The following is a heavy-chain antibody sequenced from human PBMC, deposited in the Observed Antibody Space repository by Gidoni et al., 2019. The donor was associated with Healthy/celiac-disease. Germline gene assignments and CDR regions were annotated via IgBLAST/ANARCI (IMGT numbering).Heavy chain of an antibody. D-gene: IGHD5-12*01. J-gene: IGHJ6*03. CDR2: INHSGST. Sequence: QVQLQQWGAGLLKPSETLSLTCAVYGGSFSGYYWSWIRQPPGKGLEWIGEINHSGSTNYNPSLKSRVTISVDTSKNQFSLKLSSVTAADTAVYYCARGKGGYRYYYYYMDVWGKGTTVTVSS. CDR1: GGSFSGYY. V-gene: IGHV4-34*01. CDR3: ARGKGGYRYYYYYMDV.